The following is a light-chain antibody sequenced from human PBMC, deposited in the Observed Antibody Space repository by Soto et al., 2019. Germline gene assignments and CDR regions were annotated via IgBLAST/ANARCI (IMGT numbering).Light chain of an antibody. J-gene: IGKJ1*01. CDR1: PSVNAN. CDR3: LQYNDWPRT. V-gene: IGKV3-15*01. CDR2: GAS. Sequence: EIVMTQSPATLSVSPGERVTLSCRASPSVNANLAWYQQKSGRTPSLFIYGASTRATDIPGRFSGSGSGREFTLTISSLQPEDFAVYYCLQYNDWPRTFGQGTKVELK.